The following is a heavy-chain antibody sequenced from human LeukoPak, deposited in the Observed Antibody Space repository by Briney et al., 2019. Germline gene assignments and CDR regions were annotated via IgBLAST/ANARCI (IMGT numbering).Heavy chain of an antibody. CDR3: ARDGADYGFDY. J-gene: IGHJ4*02. V-gene: IGHV3-30*03. D-gene: IGHD4-17*01. Sequence: GRSLRLSCAASGFTFSSYGMHWVRQAPGKGLEWVAVISYDGSNKYYADSVKGRFTISRDNSKNTLYLQMNSLRAEDTAVYYCARDGADYGFDYWGQGTLVTVSS. CDR2: ISYDGSNK. CDR1: GFTFSSYG.